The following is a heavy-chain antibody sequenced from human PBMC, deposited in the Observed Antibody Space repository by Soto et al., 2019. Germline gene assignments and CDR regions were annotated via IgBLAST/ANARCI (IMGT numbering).Heavy chain of an antibody. CDR3: AAGVAVAGTEVHYYGMDV. V-gene: IGHV3-11*01. D-gene: IGHD6-19*01. CDR1: GFTFSDYY. J-gene: IGHJ6*02. Sequence: GGSLRLSCSASGFTFSDYYMSWIRQAPGKGLEWVSYISRLVETTHYADSVKGRFTIPRDTAKNSLSLHMNSLRAEDTAVYYCAAGVAVAGTEVHYYGMDVSGQGTTVTVSS. CDR2: ISRLVETT.